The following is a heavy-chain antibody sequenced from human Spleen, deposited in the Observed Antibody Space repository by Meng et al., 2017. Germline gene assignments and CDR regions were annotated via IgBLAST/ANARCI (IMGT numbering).Heavy chain of an antibody. CDR2: INPSGGST. D-gene: IGHD2-15*01. J-gene: IGHJ4*02. CDR3: ARDRLVQDRLLQFDY. Sequence: SVKVSCKASGYTFTSYYMHWVRQAPGQGLEWMGIINPSGGSTSYAQKFQGRVTMTRDTSTSTVYMELSSLRSEDTAVYYCARDRLVQDRLLQFDYWGQGTLVTVSS. CDR1: GYTFTSYY. V-gene: IGHV1-46*01.